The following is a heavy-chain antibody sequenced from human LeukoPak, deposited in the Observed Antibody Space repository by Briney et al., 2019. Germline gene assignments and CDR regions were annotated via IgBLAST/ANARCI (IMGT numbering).Heavy chain of an antibody. CDR3: ATPGGTMIVGDLNFDY. J-gene: IGHJ4*02. Sequence: GGSLRLSCAASGFTFNTYGMSWVRQAPGKGLEWVSGISGSGGATYYADSVKGRFTISRDNSKNTLYLQMNSLRAEDTAVYYCATPGGTMIVGDLNFDYWGQGTLVTVSS. CDR2: ISGSGGAT. V-gene: IGHV3-23*01. D-gene: IGHD3-22*01. CDR1: GFTFNTYG.